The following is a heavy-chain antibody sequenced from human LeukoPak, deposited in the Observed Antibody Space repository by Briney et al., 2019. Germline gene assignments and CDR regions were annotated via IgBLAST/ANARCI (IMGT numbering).Heavy chain of an antibody. Sequence: GASVKVSCKASGYTLTGYYMHWLRQAPGQGLEWMGWINPNSGDTNYAQKFQGRDTMTRDTSISTAYMELSRLTSDDTAVYYCAKNPYEYYFDYWGQGTLVTVSS. CDR3: AKNPYEYYFDY. CDR1: GYTLTGYY. D-gene: IGHD5-12*01. CDR2: INPNSGDT. J-gene: IGHJ4*02. V-gene: IGHV1-2*02.